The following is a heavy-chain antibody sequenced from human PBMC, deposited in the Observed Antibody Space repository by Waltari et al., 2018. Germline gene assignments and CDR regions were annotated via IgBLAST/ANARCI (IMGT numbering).Heavy chain of an antibody. J-gene: IGHJ4*02. Sequence: QVQLQQWGAGLLKPSETLSLTCAVYGGSFSGYYWSWIRQPPGKGLEWIGEINHSGSTNYNPSLKSRVTISVDTSKNQFSLKLSSVTAAETAVYYCASIAARPSSDYWGQGTLVTVSS. V-gene: IGHV4-34*01. CDR2: INHSGST. CDR3: ASIAARPSSDY. CDR1: GGSFSGYY. D-gene: IGHD6-6*01.